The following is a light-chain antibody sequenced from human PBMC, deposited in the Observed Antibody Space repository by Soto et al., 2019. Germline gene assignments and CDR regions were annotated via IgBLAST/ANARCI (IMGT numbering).Light chain of an antibody. V-gene: IGLV2-14*01. J-gene: IGLJ1*01. Sequence: QSALTQPASVSGSPGQSITISCTGTSSDVGGYNYVSWYQQHPGKAPKLMIYDVSNRPSGVSNRFSGSKSGYTASLTISGLQAEDDADYYCSSYTSSSTYVFGSGTKLTVL. CDR3: SSYTSSSTYV. CDR2: DVS. CDR1: SSDVGGYNY.